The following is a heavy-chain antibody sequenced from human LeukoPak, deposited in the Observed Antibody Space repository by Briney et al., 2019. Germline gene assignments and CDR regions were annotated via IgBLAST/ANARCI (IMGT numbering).Heavy chain of an antibody. J-gene: IGHJ6*03. D-gene: IGHD4-17*01. CDR2: IRYDGSNK. Sequence: GGSLRLSCAASGFTFSSYGMHWVRQAPGKGLEWVAFIRYDGSNKYYADSVKGRFAISRDNSKNTLYLQMYSLRAEDTAVYYCAKIPYGDYVLDYYYYMDVWGKGTTVTISS. CDR3: AKIPYGDYVLDYYYYMDV. V-gene: IGHV3-30*02. CDR1: GFTFSSYG.